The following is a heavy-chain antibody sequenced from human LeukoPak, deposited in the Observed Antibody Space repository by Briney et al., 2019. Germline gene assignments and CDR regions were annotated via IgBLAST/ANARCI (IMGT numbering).Heavy chain of an antibody. CDR1: GYHFTSYW. Sequence: GESLEISCQGSGYHFTSYWIGWVRQVPGKGLEWMGIIYPGDSDTRYSPSFQGQVTISADKSISTAYLQWSSLKASDTAMYYCARAQTYDFWSGYYHYWGQGTLVTVSS. V-gene: IGHV5-51*01. J-gene: IGHJ4*02. CDR3: ARAQTYDFWSGYYHY. CDR2: IYPGDSDT. D-gene: IGHD3-3*01.